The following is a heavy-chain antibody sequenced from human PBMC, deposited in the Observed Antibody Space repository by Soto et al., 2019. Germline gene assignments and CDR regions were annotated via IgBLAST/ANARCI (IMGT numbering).Heavy chain of an antibody. CDR3: ARARRQLRPFDY. D-gene: IGHD1-26*01. CDR2: ISYDGSNK. CDR1: GFTFSSYA. J-gene: IGHJ4*02. V-gene: IGHV3-30-3*01. Sequence: GGSLRLSCAASGFTFSSYAMHWVRQAPGKGLEWVAVISYDGSNKYYADSVKGRFTISRDNSKNTLYLQMNSLRAEDTAVYYCARARRQLRPFDYWGQGTLVTVSS.